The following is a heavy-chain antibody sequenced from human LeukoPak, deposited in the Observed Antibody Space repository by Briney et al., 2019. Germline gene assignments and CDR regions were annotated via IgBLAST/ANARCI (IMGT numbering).Heavy chain of an antibody. Sequence: ASVKVSCKASGYTFTSYGISWVRQAPGQGLEWMGWISAYNGNTNYAQKLQGRVTMTTDTSTSTAYMELRSLRSDDTAVYHCARDQYSGSYYAQNFEYWGQGTLVTVSS. J-gene: IGHJ4*02. CDR1: GYTFTSYG. CDR2: ISAYNGNT. CDR3: ARDQYSGSYYAQNFEY. V-gene: IGHV1-18*01. D-gene: IGHD1-26*01.